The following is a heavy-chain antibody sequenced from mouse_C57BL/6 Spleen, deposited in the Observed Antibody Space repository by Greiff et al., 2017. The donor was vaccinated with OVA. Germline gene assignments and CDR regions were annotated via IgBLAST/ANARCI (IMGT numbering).Heavy chain of an antibody. V-gene: IGHV1-64*01. CDR1: GYTFTSYW. CDR3: ANYGSSYDFDY. CDR2: IHPNSGST. J-gene: IGHJ2*01. D-gene: IGHD1-1*01. Sequence: QVQLQQSGAELVKPGASVKLSCKASGYTFTSYWMHWVKQRPGQGLEWIGMIHPNSGSTNYNEKFKSKATLTVDKSSSTAYMQLSSLTSEDSAVYYCANYGSSYDFDYWGQGTTLTVSS.